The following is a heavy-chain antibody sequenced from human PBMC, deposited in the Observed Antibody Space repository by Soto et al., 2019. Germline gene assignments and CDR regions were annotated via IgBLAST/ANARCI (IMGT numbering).Heavy chain of an antibody. V-gene: IGHV1-69*12. CDR1: GGAFSTSA. J-gene: IGHJ6*02. Sequence: QVQLVQSGAEVKKPGSSVKVSYKASGGAFSTSAISWVRQAPEQGLEWVGGIMPVFPTPDYAQKFQGRVTITADESTTTAYLELTSLRTDDTAVYYCARDKDRQQLGGNYYYILDVWGRGTAITVSS. D-gene: IGHD3-3*02. CDR3: ARDKDRQQLGGNYYYILDV. CDR2: IMPVFPTP.